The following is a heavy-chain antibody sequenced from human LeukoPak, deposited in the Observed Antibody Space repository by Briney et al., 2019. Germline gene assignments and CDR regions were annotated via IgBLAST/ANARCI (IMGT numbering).Heavy chain of an antibody. J-gene: IGHJ4*02. CDR2: ISSDGEST. CDR1: GFTFSTYA. CDR3: ARDLEGDY. V-gene: IGHV3-64*01. Sequence: PGRSLRLSCAASGFTFSTYAMHWVRQAPGKGLEYVSAISSDGESTYYANSVKGRFTISRDNSKNTLFLQMGSLRHEDMAVYYCARDLEGDYWGQGTLVTVSS.